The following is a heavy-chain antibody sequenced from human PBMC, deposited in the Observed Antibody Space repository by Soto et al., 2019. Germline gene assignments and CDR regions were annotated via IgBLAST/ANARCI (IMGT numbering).Heavy chain of an antibody. Sequence: HPGGSLRLSCAASGFTFSSYAMHWVRQAPGKGLEWVAVISYDGSNKYYADSVKGRFTISRDNSKNTLYLQMNSLRAEDTAVYYCARDLGEVTAFFDYWGQGTLVTVSS. CDR1: GFTFSSYA. J-gene: IGHJ4*02. D-gene: IGHD2-21*02. V-gene: IGHV3-30-3*01. CDR2: ISYDGSNK. CDR3: ARDLGEVTAFFDY.